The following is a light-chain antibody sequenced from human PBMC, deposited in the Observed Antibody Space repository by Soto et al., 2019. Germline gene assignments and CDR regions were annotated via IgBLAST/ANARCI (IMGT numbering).Light chain of an antibody. CDR1: ESLLQSNGNHY. CDR2: LGS. V-gene: IGKV2-28*01. CDR3: MQALHTPWT. Sequence: IVLTQSPLSLPVTPGEPASISCRSSESLLQSNGNHYLDWYLQKPGQSPQVLIYLGSNRASGVPGRFNGRGAGTDFTPKISRVEGEDVGVYYCMQALHTPWTFGQGTKVEIK. J-gene: IGKJ1*01.